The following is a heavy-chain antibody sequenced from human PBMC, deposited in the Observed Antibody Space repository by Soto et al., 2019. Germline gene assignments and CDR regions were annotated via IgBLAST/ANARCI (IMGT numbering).Heavy chain of an antibody. Sequence: EVQLVESGGGLVQPGGSLRLSCAASGFAFSSYDMHWVRQAPGKGLEWVSYISRSGNTIYADSVKGRFTISRDNAKNSLYLQMNSLRAEDTAIYDCEREGGTYYHFDYWGPGTLVTVSS. D-gene: IGHD2-15*01. CDR2: ISRSGNTI. CDR1: GFAFSSYD. CDR3: EREGGTYYHFDY. J-gene: IGHJ4*02. V-gene: IGHV3-48*03.